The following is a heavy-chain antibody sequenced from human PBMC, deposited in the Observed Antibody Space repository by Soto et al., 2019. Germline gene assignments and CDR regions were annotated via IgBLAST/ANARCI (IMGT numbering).Heavy chain of an antibody. V-gene: IGHV1-69*01. CDR2: IIPIFGTA. CDR1: RGTFSSYA. Sequence: SVKESSKAPRGTFSSYANSWVRQAPVQGHEWMGGIIPIFGTANYSQKFQGRVTITADESTSTAYMELSSLRYEDTAVYYGARKGGEDYYDSSGSPYAFDIWGQGTMVTVS. D-gene: IGHD3-22*01. CDR3: ARKGGEDYYDSSGSPYAFDI. J-gene: IGHJ3*02.